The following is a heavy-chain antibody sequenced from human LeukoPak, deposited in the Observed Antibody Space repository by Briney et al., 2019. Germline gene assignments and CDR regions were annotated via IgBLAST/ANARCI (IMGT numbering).Heavy chain of an antibody. Sequence: GSLRLSCAASGFTFSSYTMNWVRQAPGKGLEWVSSISSTSSYIYYADSVKGRFTISRDNAKNSLYLQMNSLKAEDTAVYYCAELGITMIGGVWGKGTTVTISS. CDR2: ISSTSSYI. CDR3: AELGITMIGGV. D-gene: IGHD3-10*02. CDR1: GFTFSSYT. J-gene: IGHJ6*04. V-gene: IGHV3-21*01.